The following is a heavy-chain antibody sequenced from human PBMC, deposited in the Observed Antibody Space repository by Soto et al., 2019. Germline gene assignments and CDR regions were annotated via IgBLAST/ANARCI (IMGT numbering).Heavy chain of an antibody. CDR1: GYTFTGYY. Sequence: QVQLVQSGAEVKKPGASVKVSCKASGYTFTGYYMHWVRQAPGQGLEWMGWINPNSGGTNYAQTFQGWVTMTRDTSSSTAYMELSRLRSDDTAVYYCARAWTNHFDYWGQGTLVTVSS. D-gene: IGHD3-3*01. CDR3: ARAWTNHFDY. J-gene: IGHJ4*02. CDR2: INPNSGGT. V-gene: IGHV1-2*04.